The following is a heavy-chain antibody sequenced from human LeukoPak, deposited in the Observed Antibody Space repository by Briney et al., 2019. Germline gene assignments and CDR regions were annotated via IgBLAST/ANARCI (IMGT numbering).Heavy chain of an antibody. Sequence: ASVKVSCKASGGTFSSYAISWVRQAPGQRLGWMGGIIPIFGTANYAQKFQGRVTITADKSTSTAYMELSSLRSEDTAVYYCARDGGSGWYDYWGQGTLVTVSS. J-gene: IGHJ4*02. D-gene: IGHD6-19*01. CDR2: IIPIFGTA. CDR3: ARDGGSGWYDY. CDR1: GGTFSSYA. V-gene: IGHV1-69*06.